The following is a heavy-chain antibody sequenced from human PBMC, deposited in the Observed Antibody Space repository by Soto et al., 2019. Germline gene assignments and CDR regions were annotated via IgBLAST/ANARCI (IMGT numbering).Heavy chain of an antibody. CDR1: GFTFSSYG. Sequence: EVQLLESGGGLVQPGGSLRLSCAGTGFTFSSYGTSWVRQAPGKGLEWVSTIRGSAGNANYADSVKGRFTISRDDSTNTVHLQMNSLRPDDTAVYYCAKHLWFGESVFDPWGQGTLVVVSS. CDR3: AKHLWFGESVFDP. J-gene: IGHJ5*02. CDR2: IRGSAGNA. V-gene: IGHV3-23*01. D-gene: IGHD3-10*01.